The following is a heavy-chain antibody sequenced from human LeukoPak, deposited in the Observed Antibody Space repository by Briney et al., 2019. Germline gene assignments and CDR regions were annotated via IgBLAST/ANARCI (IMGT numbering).Heavy chain of an antibody. D-gene: IGHD6-13*01. J-gene: IGHJ5*02. CDR2: INPNSGGT. V-gene: IGHV1-2*02. Sequence: ASVKVSCKASGYTFTGYYMHWVRQAPGQGLEWMGWINPNSGGTNYAQKFQGRVTTTRDTSISTAYMELSRLRSGDTAVYYCARAPQEQQLANWFDPWSQGTLVTVSS. CDR1: GYTFTGYY. CDR3: ARAPQEQQLANWFDP.